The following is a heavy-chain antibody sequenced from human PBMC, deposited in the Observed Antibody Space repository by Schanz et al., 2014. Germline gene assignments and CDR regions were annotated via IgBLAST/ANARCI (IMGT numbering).Heavy chain of an antibody. Sequence: VQLLQFGGGVVQPGRSLRLSCAASGFTFSSYSMNWVRQAPGKGLEWVSSISSSGSYIYYADSVKGRFSISRDNAKNSLFLQMNSLRAEDTALYYCAIIGVMVAVAGTRADYWGQGTLVTVSS. CDR1: GFTFSSYS. CDR2: ISSSGSYI. J-gene: IGHJ4*02. D-gene: IGHD6-19*01. CDR3: AIIGVMVAVAGTRADY. V-gene: IGHV3-21*01.